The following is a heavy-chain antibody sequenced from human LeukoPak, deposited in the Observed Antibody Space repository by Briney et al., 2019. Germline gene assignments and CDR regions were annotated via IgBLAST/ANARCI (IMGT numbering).Heavy chain of an antibody. J-gene: IGHJ4*02. CDR1: GFTFSSYA. Sequence: PGGSLRLSCAASGFTFSSYAMSWVRQAPGKGLEWVSAISGSGGSTYYADSVKGRSTISRDNSKNTLYLQMNSLRAEDTAIYYCARDERLLSFLKWGQGTLVTVSS. D-gene: IGHD3-3*01. CDR2: ISGSGGST. CDR3: ARDERLLSFLK. V-gene: IGHV3-23*01.